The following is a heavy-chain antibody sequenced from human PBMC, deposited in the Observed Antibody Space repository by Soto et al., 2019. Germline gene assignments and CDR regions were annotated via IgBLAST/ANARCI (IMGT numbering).Heavy chain of an antibody. CDR2: IYYSGST. D-gene: IGHD3-22*01. CDR3: ARDLGYYYGSSVGPLPANAFDI. J-gene: IGHJ3*02. V-gene: IGHV4-59*01. CDR1: GGSISSYY. Sequence: QVQLQESGPGLVKPSETLSLTCTVSGGSISSYYWSWIRQPPGKGLEWIGYIYYSGSTNYNPSLKSRVTKSVDTSKNRFTLELIAVTAEDTAVYYCARDLGYYYGSSVGPLPANAFDIWGQGTMVTVSS.